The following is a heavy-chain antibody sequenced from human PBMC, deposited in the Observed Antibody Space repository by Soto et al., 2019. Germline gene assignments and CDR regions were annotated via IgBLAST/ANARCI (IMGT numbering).Heavy chain of an antibody. CDR3: ARDRQSEIVAMLASNGMDV. Sequence: QVQLQESGPGLVKPSQTLSLTCTVSGGSINSDDSYWSWLRQPPGRGLEWIGYIYDRETTYYNPSLKSRVTISVATSKNQFPLKLNSVTAADTAVYYCARDRQSEIVAMLASNGMDVWGQGTTVIVSS. V-gene: IGHV4-30-4*01. CDR2: IYDRETT. D-gene: IGHD5-12*01. J-gene: IGHJ6*02. CDR1: GGSINSDDSY.